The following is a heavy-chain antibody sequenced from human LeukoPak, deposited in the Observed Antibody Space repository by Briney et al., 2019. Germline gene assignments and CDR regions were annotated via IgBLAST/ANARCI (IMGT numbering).Heavy chain of an antibody. CDR2: INHSGST. D-gene: IGHD3-22*01. CDR3: ARVTGYVIEDYFDY. CDR1: GGSISSYY. V-gene: IGHV4-34*01. Sequence: PSETLSLTCTVSGGSISSYYWSWIRQPPGKGLEWIGEINHSGSTNYNPSLKSRVTISVDTSKNQFSLRLSSVTAADTAVYYCARVTGYVIEDYFDYWGQGTLVTVSS. J-gene: IGHJ4*02.